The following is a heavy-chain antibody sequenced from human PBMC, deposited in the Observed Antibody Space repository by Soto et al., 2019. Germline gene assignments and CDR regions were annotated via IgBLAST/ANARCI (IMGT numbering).Heavy chain of an antibody. V-gene: IGHV4-4*02. Sequence: QVQLQESGPGLVKPSGTLSLTCAVSSGSISSNNWWSWVRQNPGKGLEWIGEIYHGGSTGSNPSLKSRVSISVDTSKNQFSLKLTSVTAADTAVYYCARRRRGSGRIDYCGRGTLVTVSS. D-gene: IGHD3-10*01. J-gene: IGHJ4*02. CDR3: ARRRRGSGRIDY. CDR1: SGSISSNNW. CDR2: IYHGGST.